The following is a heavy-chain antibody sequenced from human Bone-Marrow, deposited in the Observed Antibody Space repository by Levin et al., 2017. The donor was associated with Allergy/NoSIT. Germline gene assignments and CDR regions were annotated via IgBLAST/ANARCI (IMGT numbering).Heavy chain of an antibody. CDR2: IYNSGSP. Sequence: PSETLSLTCTVSGGSISSYTWNWIRQPPGKGLEWIGYIYNSGSPNYNPSLKSRLTISVDTSKNQFSLKLSSVTAADTAVYYCARGGNGDNWYFDLWGRGTLVTVSS. D-gene: IGHD4-17*01. J-gene: IGHJ2*01. V-gene: IGHV4-59*01. CDR3: ARGGNGDNWYFDL. CDR1: GGSISSYT.